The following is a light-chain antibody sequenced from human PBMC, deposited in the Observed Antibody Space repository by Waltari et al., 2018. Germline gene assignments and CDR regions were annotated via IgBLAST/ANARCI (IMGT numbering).Light chain of an antibody. CDR1: SGHSTNI. CDR2: VNSDGSH. V-gene: IGLV4-69*01. J-gene: IGLJ3*02. Sequence: VKLTCTLDSGHSTNIIAWHQQQPQKGPRYLMRVNSDGSHIKGDDIPDRFSGSSSSSGAERYLTISSVQSEDEADYYCQTGGHGTWVFGGGTKLTVL. CDR3: QTGGHGTWV.